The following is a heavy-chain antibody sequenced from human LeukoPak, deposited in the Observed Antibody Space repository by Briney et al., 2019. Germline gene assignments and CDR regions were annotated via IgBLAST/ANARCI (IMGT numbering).Heavy chain of an antibody. J-gene: IGHJ4*02. D-gene: IGHD5-18*01. CDR1: GFTFSNAW. Sequence: GGALRLSCAASGFTFSNAWMSWVRQAPGKGLEWVGRIKSKTDGGTTDYAAPVKGRFTISRDDSKNTLYLQMNSLKTEDKAVYYCTTVSGIQLWPIYYFDYWGQGTLVTVSS. CDR2: IKSKTDGGTT. V-gene: IGHV3-15*01. CDR3: TTVSGIQLWPIYYFDY.